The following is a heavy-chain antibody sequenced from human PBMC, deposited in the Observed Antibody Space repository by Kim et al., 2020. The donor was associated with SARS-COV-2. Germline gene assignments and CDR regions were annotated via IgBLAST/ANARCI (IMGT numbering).Heavy chain of an antibody. D-gene: IGHD1-1*01. CDR1: GFTFSSYA. Sequence: GGSLRLSCAASGFTFSSYAMSWVRQAPGKGLEWVSAISASGGNTYYADSVKGRLTISRDNSKNTVYLQMNSLRAEDTAVYYCATNWNLDYWGQGTLVTVSS. CDR2: ISASGGNT. V-gene: IGHV3-23*01. CDR3: ATNWNLDY. J-gene: IGHJ4*02.